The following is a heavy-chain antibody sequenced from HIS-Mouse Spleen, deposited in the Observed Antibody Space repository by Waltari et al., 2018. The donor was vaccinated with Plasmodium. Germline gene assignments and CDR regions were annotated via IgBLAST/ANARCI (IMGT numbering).Heavy chain of an antibody. CDR1: GGSISSGGYY. CDR2: IYYSGRT. Sequence: QVQLQESGPGLVKPSQTLSLTCTVSGGSISSGGYYWSWIRQHPGKGLEWLGYIYYSGRTYYTPSLKSGVTISVDTSKNQFSLKLSSVTAADTAVYYCASSCTGIVGAYFDYWGQGTLVTVSS. CDR3: ASSCTGIVGAYFDY. J-gene: IGHJ4*02. D-gene: IGHD1-26*01. V-gene: IGHV4-31*03.